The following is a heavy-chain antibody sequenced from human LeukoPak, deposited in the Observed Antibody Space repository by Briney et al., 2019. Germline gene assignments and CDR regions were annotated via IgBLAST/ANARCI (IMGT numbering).Heavy chain of an antibody. CDR3: ARGGDPQFDY. V-gene: IGHV3-30-3*01. Sequence: GGSLRLSCAASGFTFSSYAMSWVRQAPGKGLEWVAVISSDGSNKYYADSVKGRFTISRDNSKNTLYLQMNSLRAEDTAVYYCARGGDPQFDYWGQGTLVTVSS. CDR2: ISSDGSNK. D-gene: IGHD7-27*01. J-gene: IGHJ4*02. CDR1: GFTFSSYA.